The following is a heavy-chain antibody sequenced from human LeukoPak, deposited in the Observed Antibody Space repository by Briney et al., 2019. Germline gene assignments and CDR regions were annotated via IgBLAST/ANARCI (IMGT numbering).Heavy chain of an antibody. J-gene: IGHJ5*02. CDR1: GYSFTSYW. V-gene: IGHV5-51*01. CDR2: IYPGDSDI. CDR3: ARVTGTTFNWFDP. D-gene: IGHD1-20*01. Sequence: GESLKISCKGSGYSFTSYWIGWVRPMPGKGLEWMGFIYPGDSDIRYRPSFQGQVTISADKSISTAYLQWSSLKASDTAMYYCARVTGTTFNWFDPWGQGTLVTVSS.